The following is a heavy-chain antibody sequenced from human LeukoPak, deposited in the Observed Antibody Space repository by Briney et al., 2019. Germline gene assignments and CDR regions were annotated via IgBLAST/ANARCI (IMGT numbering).Heavy chain of an antibody. CDR1: GFTVSNTY. CDR3: ARHAPSAATLDY. Sequence: QPGGSLRLSCAASGFTVSNTYMSWVRQAPGKGLEWVSVIYSDGSTYYADSVKGRFTVSRDNSKNTLYFQMNSLRAEDTAVYYCARHAPSAATLDYWGQGIMVTVSS. D-gene: IGHD2-15*01. J-gene: IGHJ4*02. CDR2: IYSDGST. V-gene: IGHV3-53*01.